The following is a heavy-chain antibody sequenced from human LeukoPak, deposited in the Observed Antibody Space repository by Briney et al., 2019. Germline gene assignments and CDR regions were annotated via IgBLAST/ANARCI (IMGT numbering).Heavy chain of an antibody. V-gene: IGHV3-11*05. J-gene: IGHJ4*02. CDR1: GFTFSDYY. Sequence: PGGSLRLSCAASGFTFSDYYMSWIRQAPGEGLEWISYISSSSDYTNYADSVKGRFTISRDNAKNSLYLQMKSLRAEDTAVYYCAKGSSSGTVDYWGQGTLVAVSS. CDR2: ISSSSDYT. CDR3: AKGSSSGTVDY. D-gene: IGHD3-22*01.